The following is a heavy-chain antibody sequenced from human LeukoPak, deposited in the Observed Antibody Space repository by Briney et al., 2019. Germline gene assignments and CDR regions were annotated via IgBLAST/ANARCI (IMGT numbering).Heavy chain of an antibody. Sequence: ASVKVSCKASGYTFTSYGISWVRQAPGQGLEWMGWINAYNGNTNYAQKLQGRVTMTTDTSTSTAYMELRSLRSDDTPVYYCARDSVHHYYDSSGPPRPLDYWGQGTLVTVSS. CDR2: INAYNGNT. J-gene: IGHJ4*02. D-gene: IGHD3-22*01. CDR1: GYTFTSYG. V-gene: IGHV1-18*01. CDR3: ARDSVHHYYDSSGPPRPLDY.